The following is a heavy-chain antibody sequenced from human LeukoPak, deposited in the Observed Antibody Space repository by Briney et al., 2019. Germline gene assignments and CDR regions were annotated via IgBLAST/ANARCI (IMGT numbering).Heavy chain of an antibody. V-gene: IGHV2-5*02. D-gene: IGHD3-10*01. CDR3: AHRRDYYDFDY. J-gene: IGHJ4*02. Sequence: SGPTLVKPTQTLTLTCTFSGFSLSTARVGVGWIRQPPGKALEWLALIYWDDDKRYSPSLKSRLTITKDTSKNQVVLTVTDMDPVDTATYYCAHRRDYYDFDYWGQGTLVTVSS. CDR2: IYWDDDK. CDR1: GFSLSTARVG.